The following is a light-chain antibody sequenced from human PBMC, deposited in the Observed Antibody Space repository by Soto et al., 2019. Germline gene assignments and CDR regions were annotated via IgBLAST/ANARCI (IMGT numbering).Light chain of an antibody. CDR3: QQLDSYPRT. J-gene: IGKJ3*01. V-gene: IGKV1-9*01. CDR1: QVIRLY. Sequence: IPLTQSPFALSAFVGDRITIICGAIQVIRLYLAFFQLEPGKALKLLIYVASTVQTSVPARFSGRGSGTDFTLTISSPQPEDFATYYCQQLDSYPRTFGPGTMVDIK. CDR2: VAS.